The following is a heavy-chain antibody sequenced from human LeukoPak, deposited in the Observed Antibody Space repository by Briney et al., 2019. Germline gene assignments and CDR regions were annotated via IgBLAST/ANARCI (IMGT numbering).Heavy chain of an antibody. D-gene: IGHD6-19*01. J-gene: IGHJ5*01. V-gene: IGHV1-24*01. Sequence: ASVKVSCKVSGHTLSKISMNWVRQAPGKGLEWTGGFHPEHGETVYTQTFQGRVIMTEDTATDTAYMELRSLRSDDTAVYFCATLYSTGWAFESWGQGTLVTVSS. CDR3: ATLYSTGWAFES. CDR2: FHPEHGET. CDR1: GHTLSKIS.